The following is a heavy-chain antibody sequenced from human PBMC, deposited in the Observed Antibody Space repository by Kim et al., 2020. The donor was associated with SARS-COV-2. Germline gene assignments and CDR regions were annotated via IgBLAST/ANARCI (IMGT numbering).Heavy chain of an antibody. CDR1: GFTFSSYD. Sequence: GGSLRLSCAASGFTFSSYDMSWVRQAPGKGLEWVSAISGSGGSTYYADSVKGRFTISRDNSKNTLYLQMNSLRAEDTAVYYCAASTLYDILTGYSGWGQGTLVTVSS. CDR2: ISGSGGST. V-gene: IGHV3-23*01. J-gene: IGHJ4*02. D-gene: IGHD3-9*01. CDR3: AASTLYDILTGYSG.